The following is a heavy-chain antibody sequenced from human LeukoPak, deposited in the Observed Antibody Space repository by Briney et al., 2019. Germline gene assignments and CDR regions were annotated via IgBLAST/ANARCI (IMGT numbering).Heavy chain of an antibody. D-gene: IGHD3-22*01. Sequence: ASVKVSCKASGYTFTGYYMHWVRQAPGQGLEWMGWINPNSGGTNYAQKFQGRVTMTRDTSISTAYMELSRLRSDDTAVYYCARSPTYYYDSSDFDYWGQGTLVTVSS. V-gene: IGHV1-2*02. CDR2: INPNSGGT. CDR3: ARSPTYYYDSSDFDY. CDR1: GYTFTGYY. J-gene: IGHJ4*02.